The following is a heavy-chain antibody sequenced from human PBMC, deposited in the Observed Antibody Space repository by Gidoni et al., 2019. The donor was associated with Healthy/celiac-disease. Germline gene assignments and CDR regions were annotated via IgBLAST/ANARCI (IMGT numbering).Heavy chain of an antibody. V-gene: IGHV3-15*01. CDR1: GFTSSNAC. J-gene: IGHJ6*02. CDR2: SKSKTDGRTT. Sequence: EVQLVESGGGWVKPGGSLRHSCPASGFTSSNACMSRVRQAPGKGLGWVGRSKSKTDGRTTDYAAPVKGRSTISRDDSKTTRYLQMNSLKTEDTAVYYCTTCSRVVGATWSSEYYYGMDVWGQGTTVTVSS. CDR3: TTCSRVVGATWSSEYYYGMDV. D-gene: IGHD1-26*01.